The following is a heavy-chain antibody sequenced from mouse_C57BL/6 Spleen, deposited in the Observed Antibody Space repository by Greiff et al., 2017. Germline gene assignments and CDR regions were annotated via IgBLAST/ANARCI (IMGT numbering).Heavy chain of an antibody. J-gene: IGHJ1*03. D-gene: IGHD1-1*01. V-gene: IGHV3-6*01. Sequence: EVQLQQSGPGLVKPSQSLSLTCSVTGYSITSGYYWNWIRQFPGNKLEWMGYISYDGSNNYNPSLKNRISITRDTSKNQFFLKLNSVTTEDTATYYCARAPHYYYGSSWYFDVWGTGTTVTVSS. CDR2: ISYDGSN. CDR3: ARAPHYYYGSSWYFDV. CDR1: GYSITSGYY.